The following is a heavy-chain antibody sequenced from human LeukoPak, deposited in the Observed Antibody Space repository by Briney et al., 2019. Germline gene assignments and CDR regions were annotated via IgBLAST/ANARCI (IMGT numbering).Heavy chain of an antibody. V-gene: IGHV4-39*01. CDR2: LSYSGST. CDR3: ARHVWGTSSLLYYFDY. D-gene: IGHD6-6*01. CDR1: GDSISSTGYY. Sequence: SETLSLTCTVSGDSISSTGYYWGWIRQPPGTGLEWIASLSYSGSTYYNPSLKSRVTMSVDTSKNQFSLKLSSVTAADTAVYYCARHVWGTSSLLYYFDYWGPGTLVTVSS. J-gene: IGHJ4*02.